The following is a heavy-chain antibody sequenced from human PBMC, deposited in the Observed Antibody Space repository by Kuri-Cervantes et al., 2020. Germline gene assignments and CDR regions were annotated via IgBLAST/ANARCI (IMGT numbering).Heavy chain of an antibody. D-gene: IGHD3-9*01. J-gene: IGHJ6*02. CDR2: MNPNSGNT. CDR1: GYTFTSYD. CDR3: AKGGYDILTGLHYYYGMDV. V-gene: IGHV1-8*01. Sequence: ASVKVSCKASGYTFTSYDINWVRQATGQGLEWMGWMNPNSGNTGYAQKFQGRVTMTRNTSISTAYMELSSLRSEDTAVYYCAKGGYDILTGLHYYYGMDVWGQGTTVTVSS.